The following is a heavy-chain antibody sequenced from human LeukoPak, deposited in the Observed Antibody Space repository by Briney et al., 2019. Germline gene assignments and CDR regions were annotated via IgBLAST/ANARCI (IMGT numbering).Heavy chain of an antibody. V-gene: IGHV3-7*01. Sequence: GGSLRLSCAGSGFTFSSYWMSWVRQAPGKGLEWVAIIKQDGSEKYYVDSVKGRFTISRDNAKNSLYLQMNSLRAEDTAVYYCARDWRLDWFDPWGQGTLVTVSS. CDR2: IKQDGSEK. J-gene: IGHJ5*02. CDR3: ARDWRLDWFDP. D-gene: IGHD3-3*01. CDR1: GFTFSSYW.